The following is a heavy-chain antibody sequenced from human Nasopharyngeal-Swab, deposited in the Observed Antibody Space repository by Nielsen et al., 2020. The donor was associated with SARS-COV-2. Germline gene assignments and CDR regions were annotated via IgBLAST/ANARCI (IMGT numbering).Heavy chain of an antibody. J-gene: IGHJ6*04. V-gene: IGHV3-15*01. CDR2: IKSRAAGGTT. Sequence: GGSLRLSCATSGFTFSKAWMSWVRQAPGQGPEWVGRIKSRAAGGTTDYAAPVIGRFTVPRDDSESTLYLQMSSLKTEDTAVYYCTTYSSGWLWGKGTTVTVSS. CDR1: GFTFSKAW. D-gene: IGHD6-19*01. CDR3: TTYSSGWL.